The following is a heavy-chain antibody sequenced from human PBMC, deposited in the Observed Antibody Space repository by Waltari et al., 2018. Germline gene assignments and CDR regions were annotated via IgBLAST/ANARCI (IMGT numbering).Heavy chain of an antibody. CDR1: GFTCGADG. CDR2: INGDGYGI. V-gene: IGHV3-74*01. Sequence: EVQLLEAGGDLVQPGGSLRLSCAAPGFTCGADGIHWVRQAPGNGLVWVARINGDGYGITSSDSVQGRFTISRDNTKNTVYLQLTSLRADDTAVYYCARKGGRGYTYGPFYFDSWGRGTLVTVSS. J-gene: IGHJ4*02. CDR3: ARKGGRGYTYGPFYFDS. D-gene: IGHD5-18*01.